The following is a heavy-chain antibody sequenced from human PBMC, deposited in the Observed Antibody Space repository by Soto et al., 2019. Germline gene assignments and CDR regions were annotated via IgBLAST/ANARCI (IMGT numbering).Heavy chain of an antibody. D-gene: IGHD2-2*01. CDR2: ISYDGSNK. Sequence: QVQLVESGGGVVQPGRSLRLSCAASGFTFSSYAMHWVRQAPGKGLEWVAVISYDGSNKYYADSVKGRFTISRDNSKNTRYLHMNSLGAEDTAVYYCASRGPSIPHIVVPDANYGMDVWGQGTTVTVSS. V-gene: IGHV3-30-3*01. CDR3: ASRGPSIPHIVVPDANYGMDV. J-gene: IGHJ6*02. CDR1: GFTFSSYA.